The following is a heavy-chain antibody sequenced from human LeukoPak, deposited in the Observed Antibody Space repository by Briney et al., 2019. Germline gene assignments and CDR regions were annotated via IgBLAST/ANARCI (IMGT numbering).Heavy chain of an antibody. CDR3: ARDYYGSGSFSGH. CDR1: GYTFTDYY. Sequence: EASVKVSCKASGYTFTDYYMHWVRQAPGQGLEWMGWINPKSGDTNFAQKFQGRVTMTRDTSITTAYMELSRLTPDDTAVYYCARDYYGSGSFSGHWGQGTLVTVSS. CDR2: INPKSGDT. J-gene: IGHJ4*02. D-gene: IGHD3-10*01. V-gene: IGHV1-2*02.